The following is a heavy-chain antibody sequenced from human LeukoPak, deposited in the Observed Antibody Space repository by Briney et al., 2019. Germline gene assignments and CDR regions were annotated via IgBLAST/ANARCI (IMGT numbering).Heavy chain of an antibody. CDR1: GFTFTSYS. CDR3: ARSGPWVQGGLIDS. J-gene: IGHJ4*02. CDR2: ITSNSDYI. D-gene: IGHD3-10*01. V-gene: IGHV3-21*01. Sequence: GGSLRLSCAASGFTFTSYSMNWVRLAPGKGLEWVSSITSNSDYIYYTDSVKGRFTISRDNAWNPLFLQMNSPTADDTALYYCARSGPWVQGGLIDSWGQGTLVTVS.